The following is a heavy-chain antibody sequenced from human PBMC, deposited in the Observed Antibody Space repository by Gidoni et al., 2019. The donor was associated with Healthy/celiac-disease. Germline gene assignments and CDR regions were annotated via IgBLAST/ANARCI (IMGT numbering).Heavy chain of an antibody. D-gene: IGHD5-12*01. CDR1: GFTFSSYG. V-gene: IGHV3-30*18. Sequence: QVQLVESGGGVVPPGRSLRLSCAASGFTFSSYGMHWVRQAPGKGLEWVAVISYDGSNKYYADSVKGRFTISRDNSKNTLYLQMNSLRAEDTAVYYCAKEKHSGYDVPPLDYWGQGTLVTVSS. J-gene: IGHJ4*02. CDR3: AKEKHSGYDVPPLDY. CDR2: ISYDGSNK.